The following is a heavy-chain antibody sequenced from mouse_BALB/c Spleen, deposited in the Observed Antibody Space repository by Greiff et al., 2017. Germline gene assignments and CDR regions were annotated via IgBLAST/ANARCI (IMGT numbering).Heavy chain of an antibody. D-gene: IGHD2-2*01. CDR1: GFTFSDYY. CDR3: ARDGVTTEG. Sequence: EVKVVESGGGLVKPGGSLKLSCAASGFTFSDYYMYWVRQTPEKRLEWVATISDGGSYTYYPDSVKGRFTISRDNAKNNLYLQMSSLKSEDTAMYYCARDGVTTEGWGQGTLVTVSA. CDR2: ISDGGSYT. J-gene: IGHJ3*01. V-gene: IGHV5-4*02.